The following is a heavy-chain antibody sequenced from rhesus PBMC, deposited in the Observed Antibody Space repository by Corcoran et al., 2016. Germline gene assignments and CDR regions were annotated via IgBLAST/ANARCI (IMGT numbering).Heavy chain of an antibody. Sequence: QVQLQESGPGLVKPSETLSLTCAVSGGSISDDYYWSWIRQPPGKGLEWIGYIYGSSTSTNYNPPLKSRVTISKDTSKNQFSWKLSSVTAADTAVYYCARDGYSWNNAFEDWGQGVLVTVSS. J-gene: IGHJ4*01. CDR1: GGSISDDYY. V-gene: IGHV4S10*01. D-gene: IGHD1-20*01. CDR3: ARDGYSWNNAFED. CDR2: IYGSSTST.